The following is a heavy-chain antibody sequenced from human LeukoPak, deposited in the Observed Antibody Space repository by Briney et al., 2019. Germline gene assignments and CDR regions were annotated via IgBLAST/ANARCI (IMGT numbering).Heavy chain of an antibody. V-gene: IGHV3-48*04. J-gene: IGHJ6*04. D-gene: IGHD3-3*01. CDR1: GFTFXXXX. CDR2: ISRSSSTI. CDR3: ARRFLEWFLVDV. Sequence: LXXXXSGFTFXXXXMNXXXQXXXXGXEXXSYISRSSSTIHYADSVKGRFTISRDNAKNSLYLQMNSLRAEDTAVYYCARRFLEWFLVDVWGKGTTVTVSS.